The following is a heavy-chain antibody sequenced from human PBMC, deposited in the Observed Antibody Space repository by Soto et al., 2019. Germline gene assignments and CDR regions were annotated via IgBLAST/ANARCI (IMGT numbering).Heavy chain of an antibody. Sequence: PSETLSLTCTVSGGSFSSSYYWTWIRQPPGKGLEWIGSIYFSGDTSYYNPSLKSRVTISVDTSKNQFSLKLSSVTAADTAVYYCARQARDYSNAGFGYYYYYMDVSGKGTTVTVSS. CDR1: GGSFSSSYY. J-gene: IGHJ6*03. CDR2: IYFSGDTS. D-gene: IGHD4-4*01. V-gene: IGHV4-39*01. CDR3: ARQARDYSNAGFGYYYYYMDV.